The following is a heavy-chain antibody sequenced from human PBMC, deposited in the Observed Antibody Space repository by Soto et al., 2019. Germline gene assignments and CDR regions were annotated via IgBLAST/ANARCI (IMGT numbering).Heavy chain of an antibody. CDR3: ARVRSGWYDGYYGMDV. V-gene: IGHV6-1*01. J-gene: IGHJ6*02. D-gene: IGHD6-19*01. Sequence: SQTLSLTCAISGDSVSSNSAAWSWIRQSPSRGLEWLGRTYYRSKWYNDYAVSVKSRITINPDTSKNQFSLQLNSVTPEDTAVYYCARVRSGWYDGYYGMDVWGQGTTVTVSS. CDR2: TYYRSKWYN. CDR1: GDSVSSNSAA.